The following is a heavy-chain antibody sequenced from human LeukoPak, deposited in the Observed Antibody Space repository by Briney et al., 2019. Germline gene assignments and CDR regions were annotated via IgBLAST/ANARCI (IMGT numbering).Heavy chain of an antibody. CDR3: ARELGDYSSGWYYFDY. D-gene: IGHD6-19*01. CDR2: TYYRSKWYN. CDR1: GDSVSSNSAA. Sequence: SQTLSLTCAISGDSVSSNSAAWNWIRQSPSRGLEWLGRTYYRSKWYNDYAVSVKSRITINPDTSKNQFSLQLNSVTPEDTAVYYWARELGDYSSGWYYFDYWGQGTLVTVSS. J-gene: IGHJ4*02. V-gene: IGHV6-1*01.